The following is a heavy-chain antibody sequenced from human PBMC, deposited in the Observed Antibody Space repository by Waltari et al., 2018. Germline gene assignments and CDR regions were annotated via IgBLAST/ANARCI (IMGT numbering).Heavy chain of an antibody. J-gene: IGHJ4*02. CDR1: GGSISSDSYY. V-gene: IGHV4-61*02. CDR2: IHTSGNT. D-gene: IGHD1-20*01. Sequence: QVQLQESGPGLVKPSQTLSLTCTVSGGSISSDSYYWSWIRQPAGKGLEWIGRIHTSGNTNYNPSLKSRVTISVDTSKNQFSLKLSSVTAADTAVYYCAKGSGIRPFDYWGQGTLVTVST. CDR3: AKGSGIRPFDY.